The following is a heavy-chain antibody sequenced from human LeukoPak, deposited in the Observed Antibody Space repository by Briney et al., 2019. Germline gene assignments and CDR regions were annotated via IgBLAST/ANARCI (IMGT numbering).Heavy chain of an antibody. J-gene: IGHJ4*02. V-gene: IGHV3-23*01. D-gene: IGHD6-19*01. CDR2: ISGSGGST. CDR1: GFTFSSFA. CDR3: AKDDPFSSGWYN. Sequence: GGSLRLSCAASGFTFSSFAMSWVRQAPGKGLEWVSAISGSGGSTYYADSVKGRFTISRDNSKNTLYLQMTSLRAEDTAVYYCAKDDPFSSGWYNWGQGTLVTVSS.